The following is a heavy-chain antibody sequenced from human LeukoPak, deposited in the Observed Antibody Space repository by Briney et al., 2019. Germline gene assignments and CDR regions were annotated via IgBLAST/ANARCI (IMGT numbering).Heavy chain of an antibody. J-gene: IGHJ4*02. CDR2: IYSGGNI. V-gene: IGHV3-53*01. CDR1: GFTVSSTY. Sequence: GGSLRLSCAASGFTVSSTYMSWVRQAPGKGLEWVSVIYSGGNIYYIDSVKGRFTISRDTSKNTLYLQMNSLRVEDTAVYFCASRHCSGGGCYFAGADPFDYWGQGTLVTVSS. CDR3: ASRHCSGGGCYFAGADPFDY. D-gene: IGHD2-15*01.